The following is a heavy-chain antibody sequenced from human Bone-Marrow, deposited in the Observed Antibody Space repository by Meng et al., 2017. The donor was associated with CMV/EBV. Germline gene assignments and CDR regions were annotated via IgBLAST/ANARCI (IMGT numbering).Heavy chain of an antibody. Sequence: GGSLRLSCAASGFSFSKYWMHWVRQVPGKGLVWVSRTNEDGTITNYADSVKGRFTISRDNAKNTMYLQMNSLRAEDTAVYYCAKDKDDFWSGYHLDYWGQGTLVTVSS. J-gene: IGHJ4*02. V-gene: IGHV3-74*01. CDR2: TNEDGTIT. CDR1: GFSFSKYW. CDR3: AKDKDDFWSGYHLDY. D-gene: IGHD3-3*01.